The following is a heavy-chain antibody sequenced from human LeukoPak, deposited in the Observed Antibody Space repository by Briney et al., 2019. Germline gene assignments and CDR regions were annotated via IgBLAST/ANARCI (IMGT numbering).Heavy chain of an antibody. D-gene: IGHD2-2*01. J-gene: IGHJ4*02. CDR1: GYSISSGYY. CDR3: VRYQLPRYYFDY. Sequence: TSETLSLTCAVSGYSISSGYYWGWMRQPPGKGVEWIGSIYHSGSTYYNPCLKSRITISVDTSKNQFSLKLSSVTAAHTAVYYCVRYQLPRYYFDYWGQGTLVTVYS. CDR2: IYHSGST. V-gene: IGHV4-38-2*01.